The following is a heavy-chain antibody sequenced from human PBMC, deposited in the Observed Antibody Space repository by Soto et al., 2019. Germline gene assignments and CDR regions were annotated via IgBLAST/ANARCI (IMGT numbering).Heavy chain of an antibody. V-gene: IGHV4-59*01. Sequence: HVQLQESGPGLVKPSETLSLTCTVSGGSISTYYWSWIRQPPGKGLEWIGYIYYDGSTSYNPSLGRRVPIXXDXSXIQFPLILSSVTSADTAVYYCARDQLSSGLYVWFDPWGQGTLVTVSS. D-gene: IGHD6-25*01. CDR1: GGSISTYY. CDR3: ARDQLSSGLYVWFDP. CDR2: IYYDGST. J-gene: IGHJ5*02.